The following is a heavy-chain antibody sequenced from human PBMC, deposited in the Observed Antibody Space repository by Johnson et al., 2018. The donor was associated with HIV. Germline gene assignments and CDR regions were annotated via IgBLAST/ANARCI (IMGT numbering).Heavy chain of an antibody. CDR3: ARRGEYCSDGRCYDAFDI. CDR2: ISYDGSNK. D-gene: IGHD2-15*01. J-gene: IGHJ3*02. V-gene: IGHV3-30*04. CDR1: GFTFSSYA. Sequence: QVQLVESGGGLVQPGGSLTLSCAASGFTFSSYAMHWVRQAPGKGLEWVAVISYDGSNKYYADSVKGRFTVSRDNAKNSLSLQMNSLRAEDTALYYCARRGEYCSDGRCYDAFDIWGKGTMVTVSS.